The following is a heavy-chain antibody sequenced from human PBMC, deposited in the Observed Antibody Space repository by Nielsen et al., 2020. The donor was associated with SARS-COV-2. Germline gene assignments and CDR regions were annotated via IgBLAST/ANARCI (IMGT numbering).Heavy chain of an antibody. J-gene: IGHJ4*02. CDR1: GFIVSSKY. V-gene: IGHV3-53*01. Sequence: GESLKISCAASGFIVSSKYMNWVRQAPGKGLEWVSVFYSGGTTLYADSVKGRFTISRDNAKNSLYLQMNSLRAEDTAVYYCARDPYNWNSLFDYWGQGTLVTVSS. CDR3: ARDPYNWNSLFDY. CDR2: FYSGGTT. D-gene: IGHD1-7*01.